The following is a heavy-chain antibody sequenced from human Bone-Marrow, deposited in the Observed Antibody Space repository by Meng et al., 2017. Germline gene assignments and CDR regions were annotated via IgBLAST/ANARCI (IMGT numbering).Heavy chain of an antibody. CDR3: AKDRVPDGIWSIDY. Sequence: GGSLRLSCAASGVTFSSYAMSWVRQAPGKGREWVSAISGSGGSTYYSDSVKGRCTISRDNSKNTLYLQMNSLRAEDTAVYYCAKDRVPDGIWSIDYWGQGTLVTVSS. CDR1: GVTFSSYA. J-gene: IGHJ4*02. CDR2: ISGSGGST. D-gene: IGHD1-14*01. V-gene: IGHV3-23*01.